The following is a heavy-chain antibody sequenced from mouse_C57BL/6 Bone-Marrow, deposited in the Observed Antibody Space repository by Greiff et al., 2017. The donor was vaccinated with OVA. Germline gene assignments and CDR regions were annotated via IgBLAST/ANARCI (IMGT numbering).Heavy chain of an antibody. CDR1: GYTFTSYW. Sequence: VQLQQSGAELVKPGASVKVSCKASGYTFTSYWMHWVKQRSGQGLEWIGWFYPGSGSIKYNEKFKDKATLTADKSSSTVYMELSRLTSEDSSVYFCARHEGFYYGSTWFAYWGQGTLVTVSA. V-gene: IGHV1-62-2*01. CDR2: FYPGSGSI. J-gene: IGHJ3*01. D-gene: IGHD1-1*01. CDR3: ARHEGFYYGSTWFAY.